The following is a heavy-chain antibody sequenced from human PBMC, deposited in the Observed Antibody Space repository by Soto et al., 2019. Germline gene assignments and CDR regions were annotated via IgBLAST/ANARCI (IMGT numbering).Heavy chain of an antibody. Sequence: EVQLVESGGGLVQPGGSLRLSCAASGFTFSNYWMHWVRQAPGKGLVWVSRISRDGRSTSYADSVEGRVDISRENAKNTLYLQMNSLVAVDTAVYYCARAGAGTTDDASDLWGQGTMVTVSS. CDR2: ISRDGRST. CDR3: ARAGAGTTDDASDL. CDR1: GFTFSNYW. V-gene: IGHV3-74*01. J-gene: IGHJ3*01. D-gene: IGHD1-7*01.